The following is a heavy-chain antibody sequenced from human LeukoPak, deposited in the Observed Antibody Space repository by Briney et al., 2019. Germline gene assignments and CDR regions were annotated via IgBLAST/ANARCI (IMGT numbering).Heavy chain of an antibody. CDR1: GFTFSSYG. CDR3: ATSGIVGATWGEVQSDY. CDR2: ISYDGSNK. D-gene: IGHD1-26*01. J-gene: IGHJ4*02. V-gene: IGHV3-30*03. Sequence: GGSLRLSCAASGFTFSSYGMHWVRQAPGKGLEWVAVISYDGSNKYYADSVKGRFTISRDNSKNPLYLQMNSLRAEDTAVYYCATSGIVGATWGEVQSDYWGQGTLVTVSS.